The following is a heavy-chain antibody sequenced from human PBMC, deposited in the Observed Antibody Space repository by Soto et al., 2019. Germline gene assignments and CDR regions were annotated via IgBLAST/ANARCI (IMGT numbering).Heavy chain of an antibody. CDR3: AKDCLRCSHAFDI. CDR2: ISGSGGST. J-gene: IGHJ3*02. Sequence: GGSLRLSCAASGFTFSSYAMSWVRQAPGKGLEWVSAISGSGGSTYYADSVKGRFTISRDNSKNTLYLQMNSLRAEDAAVYYCAKDCLRCSHAFDIWGQGTMVTVSS. CDR1: GFTFSSYA. V-gene: IGHV3-23*01. D-gene: IGHD4-17*01.